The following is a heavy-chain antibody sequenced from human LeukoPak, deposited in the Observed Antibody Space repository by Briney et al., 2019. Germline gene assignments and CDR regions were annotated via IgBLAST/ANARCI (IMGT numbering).Heavy chain of an antibody. V-gene: IGHV4-34*12. Sequence: SETLSLTCAVYGGSFSAYSYIWVRQPPGKGLEWIGEIVHTGSTNYNPSLKSRVTISVDTFKSQFSLKLSSVTAADTAVYYCARECPGAGRLGCWGQGTLVTVSS. J-gene: IGHJ4*02. CDR3: ARECPGAGRLGC. CDR2: IVHTGST. CDR1: GGSFSAYS. D-gene: IGHD6-13*01.